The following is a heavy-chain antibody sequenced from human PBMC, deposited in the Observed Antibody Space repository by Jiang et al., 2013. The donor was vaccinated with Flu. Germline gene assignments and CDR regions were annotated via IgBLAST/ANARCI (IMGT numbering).Heavy chain of an antibody. CDR1: GGSINSYS. Sequence: PGLVKPSETLSLSCTVSGGSINSYSWSWIRQPPGKGLEWIGYIYYSGSTNYNPSLKSRVTFSVDTSKNQFSLKVNSVTAADTAVYYCARAPLYNGYAMYYYGMDVWGQGTTVTVSS. CDR3: ARAPLYNGYAMYYYGMDV. V-gene: IGHV4-59*01. J-gene: IGHJ6*02. CDR2: IYYSGST. D-gene: IGHD5-12*01.